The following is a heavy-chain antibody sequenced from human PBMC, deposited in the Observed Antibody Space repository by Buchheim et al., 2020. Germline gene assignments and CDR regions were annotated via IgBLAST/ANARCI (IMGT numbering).Heavy chain of an antibody. J-gene: IGHJ3*02. Sequence: QVQLVQSGAEVKKPGASVKVSCKASGYTFTSYYIHWVRQAPGQGLEWMGIINPSGGSTSYAQRFQGRLTMTRDTYTTTVYMEVSSLRSEDTAVYYCARAYDDFDIWGQGT. CDR1: GYTFTSYY. CDR2: INPSGGST. CDR3: ARAYDDFDI. V-gene: IGHV1-46*01.